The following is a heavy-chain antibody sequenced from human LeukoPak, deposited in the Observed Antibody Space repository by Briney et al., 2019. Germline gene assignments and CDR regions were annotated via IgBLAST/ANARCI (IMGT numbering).Heavy chain of an antibody. CDR2: IYTSGST. Sequence: SETLSLTCTVSGGSISSYYWSWIRQPAGKGLEWIGRIYTSGSTNYNPSLKSRVTMSVDTSKNQFSLKLSSVTAADTAVYYCARDSRFLGYYYMDVWGKGTTVTVSS. CDR1: GGSISSYY. D-gene: IGHD3-3*01. CDR3: ARDSRFLGYYYMDV. V-gene: IGHV4-4*07. J-gene: IGHJ6*03.